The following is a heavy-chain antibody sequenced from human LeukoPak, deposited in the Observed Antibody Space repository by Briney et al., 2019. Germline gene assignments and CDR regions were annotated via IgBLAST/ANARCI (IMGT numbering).Heavy chain of an antibody. CDR3: ASEKRENYYDSSGDAFDI. Sequence: SVKVSCKASGGTFSSYAISWVRQAPGQGLEWMGGIIPIFGTANYAQKFQGRVTITADESTSTAYMELSSLRSEDTAVYYCASEKRENYYDSSGDAFDIWGQGTMVTVSS. D-gene: IGHD3-22*01. CDR1: GGTFSSYA. V-gene: IGHV1-69*13. J-gene: IGHJ3*02. CDR2: IIPIFGTA.